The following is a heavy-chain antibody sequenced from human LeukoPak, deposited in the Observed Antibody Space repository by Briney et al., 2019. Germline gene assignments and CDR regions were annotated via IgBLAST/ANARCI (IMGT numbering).Heavy chain of an antibody. CDR1: GFTFSSYA. CDR3: ARLLSLDY. J-gene: IGHJ4*02. CDR2: ISYDGSNK. V-gene: IGHV3-30-3*01. Sequence: GRSLRLSCAASGFTFSSYAMHWVRQAPGKGLEWVAVISYDGSNKYYADSVKGRFTISRDNSKNTLYLQMNSLRAEDTAVYHCARLLSLDYWGQGTLVTVSS. D-gene: IGHD2/OR15-2a*01.